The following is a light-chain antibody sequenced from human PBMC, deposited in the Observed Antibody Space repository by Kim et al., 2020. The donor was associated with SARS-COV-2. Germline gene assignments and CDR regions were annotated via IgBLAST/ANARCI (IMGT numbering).Light chain of an antibody. J-gene: IGKJ4*01. CDR3: QQSHSTPLLT. CDR1: QSIGTR. CDR2: GAS. V-gene: IGKV1-39*01. Sequence: IQMTQSPSSLAASVGDRVTIACRASQSIGTRLNWYQQRPGKAPKLLIYGASSLQSGVPSRFSGSGSGTDFTLTISSLQPEDFATYYCQQSHSTPLLTFGGGTKVDIK.